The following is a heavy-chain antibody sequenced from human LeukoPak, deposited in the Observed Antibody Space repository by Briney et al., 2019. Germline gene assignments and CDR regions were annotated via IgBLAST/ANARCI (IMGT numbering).Heavy chain of an antibody. CDR2: VSGSGVST. J-gene: IGHJ4*02. Sequence: GGSLRLSCEGSGFTFSSHAVTWVRQAPGKGLQWVSGVSGSGVSTYYADSVKGRFTISRDNSKNTLYLQMNSLRAEDTAVYYCAKLPSLGSYCSGGSCYGSSYWGQGTLVTVSS. CDR1: GFTFSSHA. CDR3: AKLPSLGSYCSGGSCYGSSY. D-gene: IGHD2-15*01. V-gene: IGHV3-23*01.